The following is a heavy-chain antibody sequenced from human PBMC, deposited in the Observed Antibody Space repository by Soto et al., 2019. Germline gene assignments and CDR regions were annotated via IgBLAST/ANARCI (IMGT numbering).Heavy chain of an antibody. D-gene: IGHD4-4*01. CDR3: ARSSLYSNYVYYYYGMDV. CDR1: GFTFSSYE. V-gene: IGHV3-48*03. CDR2: ISSSGSTI. J-gene: IGHJ6*02. Sequence: HPGGSLRLSCAASGFTFSSYEMNWVRQAPGKGLEWVSYISSSGSTIYYADSVKGRFTISRDNAKNSLYLQMNSLRAEDTAVYYCARSSLYSNYVYYYYGMDVWGQGATVTVSS.